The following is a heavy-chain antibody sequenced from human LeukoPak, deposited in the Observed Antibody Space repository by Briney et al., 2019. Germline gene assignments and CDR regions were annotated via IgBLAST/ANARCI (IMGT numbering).Heavy chain of an antibody. CDR3: ARIKQLWLHGDY. J-gene: IGHJ4*02. CDR1: GFTLSNNS. D-gene: IGHD5-24*01. CDR2: MHYSGST. Sequence: GSLSLSCAASGFTLSNNSMSWIRQPPGKGLEWIGAMHYSGSTYYNPSLKSRVTMSVDTSKNQFSLKMTSVTAADTGVYHCARIKQLWLHGDYWGQGTLVTVSS. V-gene: IGHV4-59*04.